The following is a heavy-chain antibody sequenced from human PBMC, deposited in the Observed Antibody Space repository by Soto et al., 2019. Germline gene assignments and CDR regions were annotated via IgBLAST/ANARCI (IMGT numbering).Heavy chain of an antibody. CDR2: IYHSGST. D-gene: IGHD4-17*01. CDR3: ARGAVTRDYYYYGMDV. CDR1: GGSISSSNW. V-gene: IGHV4-4*02. J-gene: IGHJ6*02. Sequence: QVQLQESGPGLVKPSGTLSLTCAVSGGSISSSNWWSWVRQPPGKGLEWIGEIYHSGSTNYNPSLQSRVTISVDKSKNQFSLKLSSVTAADTAVYYCARGAVTRDYYYYGMDVWGQGTTVTVSS.